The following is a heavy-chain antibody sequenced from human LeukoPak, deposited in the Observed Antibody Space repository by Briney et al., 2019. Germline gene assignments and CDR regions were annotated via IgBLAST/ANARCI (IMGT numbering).Heavy chain of an antibody. J-gene: IGHJ6*03. CDR1: GFTFSSHG. V-gene: IGHV3-23*01. CDR2: ISGSGGST. Sequence: PGGSLRLSCAASGFTFSSHGMSWVRQAPGKGLEWVSAISGSGGSTYYADSVKGRFTISRDNSKNTLYLQMNSLRAEDTAVYYCAKVARWGYSYMLDYYYYMDVWGKGTTVTISS. D-gene: IGHD5-18*01. CDR3: AKVARWGYSYMLDYYYYMDV.